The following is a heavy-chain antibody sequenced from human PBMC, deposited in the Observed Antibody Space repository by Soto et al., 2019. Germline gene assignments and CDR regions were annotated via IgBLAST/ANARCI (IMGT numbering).Heavy chain of an antibody. V-gene: IGHV3-23*01. Sequence: GGSLRLSCAASGFTFSSYAMSWVRQAPGKGLEWVSAISGSGGSTYYADSVKGRFTISRDNSKNTLYLQMNSLRAEDTAVYYCAKGQYYDFWSGYSNWFDPWGQGTLVTVSS. CDR2: ISGSGGST. J-gene: IGHJ5*02. D-gene: IGHD3-3*01. CDR3: AKGQYYDFWSGYSNWFDP. CDR1: GFTFSSYA.